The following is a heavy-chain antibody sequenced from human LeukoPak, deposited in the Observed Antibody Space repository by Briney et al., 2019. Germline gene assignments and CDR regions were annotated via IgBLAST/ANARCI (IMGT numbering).Heavy chain of an antibody. D-gene: IGHD3-10*01. J-gene: IGHJ4*02. CDR1: GGSISSSSYY. CDR2: IYYSGST. V-gene: IGHV4-39*01. CDR3: ARLPWWGDYYGPRYFYFDY. Sequence: PSETLSLTCTVSGGSISSSSYYWGWIRQPPGKGLEWIGSIYYSGSTYYNPSLKSRVTISVDTSKNQFSPKLSSVTAADTAVYYCARLPWWGDYYGPRYFYFDYWGQGTLVTVSS.